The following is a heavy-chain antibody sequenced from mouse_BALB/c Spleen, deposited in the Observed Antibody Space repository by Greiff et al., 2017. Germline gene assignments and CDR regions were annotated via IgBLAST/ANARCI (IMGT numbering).Heavy chain of an antibody. CDR1: GFTFSSYA. CDR3: ARENYGSPYYYAMDY. Sequence: EVKVVESGGGLVKPGGSLKLSCAASGFTFSSYAMSWVRQSPEKRLEWVAEISSGGSYTYYPDTVTGRFTISRDNAKNTLYLEMSSLRSEDTAMYYCARENYGSPYYYAMDYWGQGTSVTVSS. J-gene: IGHJ4*01. D-gene: IGHD1-1*01. CDR2: ISSGGSYT. V-gene: IGHV5-9-4*01.